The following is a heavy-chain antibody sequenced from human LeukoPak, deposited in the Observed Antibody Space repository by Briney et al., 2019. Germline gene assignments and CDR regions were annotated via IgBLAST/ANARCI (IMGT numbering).Heavy chain of an antibody. J-gene: IGHJ3*02. V-gene: IGHV4-34*01. D-gene: IGHD1-14*01. Sequence: PSETLSLTCTVSGGSISGYYWSWIRQPPGKGLEWIGEINHSGSTNYNPSLKSRVTLSLDTSKNQFSLNLTSVTAADTAVYYYAETGEISSIWGRGTMVTVSS. CDR2: INHSGST. CDR1: GGSISGYY. CDR3: AETGEISSI.